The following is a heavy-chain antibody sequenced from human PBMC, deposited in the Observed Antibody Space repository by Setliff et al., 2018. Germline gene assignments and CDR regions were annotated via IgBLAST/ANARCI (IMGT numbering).Heavy chain of an antibody. V-gene: IGHV4-39*07. CDR3: ARTNYYDSSTYFNWFDP. Sequence: SETLSLTCTVSGGSISSSSYYWGWIRQPPGKGLEWIGSIYHSGSTYYNPSLKSRVTMSVDTSKNQFSLKLSSVTAADTAVYYCARTNYYDSSTYFNWFDPWGQGTLVTVSS. CDR2: IYHSGST. D-gene: IGHD3-22*01. J-gene: IGHJ5*02. CDR1: GGSISSSSYY.